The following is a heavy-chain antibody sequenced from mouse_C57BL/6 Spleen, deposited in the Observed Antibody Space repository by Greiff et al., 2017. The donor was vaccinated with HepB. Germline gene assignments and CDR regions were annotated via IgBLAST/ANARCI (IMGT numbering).Heavy chain of an antibody. V-gene: IGHV1-64*01. CDR2: IHPNSGST. CDR3: ARSLDYGSSYGTWFAY. CDR1: GYTFTSYW. Sequence: QVQLQQPGAELVKPRASVKLSCKASGYTFTSYWMHWVKQRPGQGLEWIGMIHPNSGSTNYNEKFKSKATLTVDKSSSTAYMQLSSLTSEDSAVYYCARSLDYGSSYGTWFAYWGQGTLVTVSA. D-gene: IGHD1-1*01. J-gene: IGHJ3*01.